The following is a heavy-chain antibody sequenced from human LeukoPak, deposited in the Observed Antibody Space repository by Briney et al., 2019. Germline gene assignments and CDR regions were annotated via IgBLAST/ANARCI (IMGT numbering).Heavy chain of an antibody. Sequence: GGSLRLSCAASGFTFSSYGMHWVRQAPGKGLEWVAFIRYDGSNKYYADSVKGRFTISRDNSKNTLYLQMNSLRAEDTAVYYCAKDPTLPWFGKLCYFDYWGQGTLVTVSS. V-gene: IGHV3-30*02. CDR1: GFTFSSYG. D-gene: IGHD3-10*01. CDR2: IRYDGSNK. CDR3: AKDPTLPWFGKLCYFDY. J-gene: IGHJ4*02.